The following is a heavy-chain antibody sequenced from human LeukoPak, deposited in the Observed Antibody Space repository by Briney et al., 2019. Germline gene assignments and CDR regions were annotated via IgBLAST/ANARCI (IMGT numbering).Heavy chain of an antibody. V-gene: IGHV3-30*02. CDR3: ARLIGQDGSSWKGEYYFDY. Sequence: GGSLRLSCAASGFSFSNYGMHWVRQAPGKGLEGVAFIRYDGSEWSGGSNKNYADSVKGRFTISRDNSKNTLYLQMNSLRAEDTAVYYCARLIGQDGSSWKGEYYFDYWGQGTLVTVSS. D-gene: IGHD6-13*01. J-gene: IGHJ4*02. CDR2: IRYDGSEWSGGSNK. CDR1: GFSFSNYG.